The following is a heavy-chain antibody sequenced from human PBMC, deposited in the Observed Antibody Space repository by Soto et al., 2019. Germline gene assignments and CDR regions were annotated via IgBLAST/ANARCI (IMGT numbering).Heavy chain of an antibody. Sequence: PGWSLRLSCASSVFTFISYAMSWVRQAPGKGLEWVSAISGSGGSTYYADSVKGRFTISRDNSKNTLYLQMNSLRAEDTAVYYCAKGRRYSGYDLIYWGQGTLVTVSS. CDR3: AKGRRYSGYDLIY. CDR2: ISGSGGST. CDR1: VFTFISYA. J-gene: IGHJ4*02. D-gene: IGHD5-12*01. V-gene: IGHV3-23*01.